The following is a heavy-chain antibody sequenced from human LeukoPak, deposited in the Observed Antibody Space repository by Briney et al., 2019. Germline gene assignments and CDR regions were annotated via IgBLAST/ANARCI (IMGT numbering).Heavy chain of an antibody. CDR2: TSSDLNVK. D-gene: IGHD3-10*01. CDR1: GFAFRNYV. CDR3: AREGYYGSGSPPSLYFDY. J-gene: IGHJ4*02. Sequence: GGSLGLSCAASGFAFRNYVIHWVRQDPGKGVEWVAVTSSDLNVKLYADSVKGRFTISRDNSRSTLYLQMNSLRPEDTAIYYCAREGYYGSGSPPSLYFDYWGQGTLVTVSS. V-gene: IGHV3-30*01.